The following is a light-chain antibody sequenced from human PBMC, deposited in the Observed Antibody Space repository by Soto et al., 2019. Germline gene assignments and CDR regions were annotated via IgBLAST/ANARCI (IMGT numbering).Light chain of an antibody. Sequence: DIVLTQSPGTLSLSPGERATLSCRASQSVSSSYLAWYQQKPGQAPRLLIYGASSRATGIPDRFSGSGSGTDFTLTISRLEPEDFAVYYCQQYGSSPVFGQGTRLEI. CDR1: QSVSSSY. CDR3: QQYGSSPV. J-gene: IGKJ5*01. CDR2: GAS. V-gene: IGKV3-20*01.